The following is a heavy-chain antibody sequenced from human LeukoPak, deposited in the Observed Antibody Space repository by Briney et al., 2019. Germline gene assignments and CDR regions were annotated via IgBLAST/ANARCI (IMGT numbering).Heavy chain of an antibody. CDR1: GFTFSSYD. CDR3: AGDDSSSDAFDI. CDR2: IGTAGDT. Sequence: PGGSLRLSCAAPGFTFSSYDMHSVRQATGKGLEWVSAIGTAGDTYYPGSVKGRFTISRENAKNSLYLQMNSLRAGDTAVYYCAGDDSSSDAFDIWGQGTMVTVSS. V-gene: IGHV3-13*01. D-gene: IGHD6-19*01. J-gene: IGHJ3*02.